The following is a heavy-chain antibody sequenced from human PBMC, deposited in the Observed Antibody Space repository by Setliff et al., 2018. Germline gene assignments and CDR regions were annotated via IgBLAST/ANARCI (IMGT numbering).Heavy chain of an antibody. J-gene: IGHJ4*01. CDR1: GYSLSNYV. V-gene: IGHV7-4-1*02. CDR2: INTKTGDP. D-gene: IGHD4-17*01. CDR3: ARADHLVTTTFDY. Sequence: ASVKVSCKASGYSLSNYVMNWVRQAPGQGLEWMGWINTKTGDPTYAQGYTGRFAFFLDTSDSATYLDISNLKAEDTATYYCARADHLVTTTFDYWGQGTLVTGSS.